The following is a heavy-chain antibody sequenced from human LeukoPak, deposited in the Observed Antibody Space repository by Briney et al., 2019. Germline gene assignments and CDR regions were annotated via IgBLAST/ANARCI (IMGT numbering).Heavy chain of an antibody. Sequence: SETLSLTCTVSGASVSSASYWSWIRQPPGKGVEWIAHIYNGVNTNYNPSLKSRVTISVDTSKNQFSLRLNSETAADTAVYYCARSRAFNSGAFDPWGQGSLVTVSS. D-gene: IGHD1-26*01. CDR3: ARSRAFNSGAFDP. V-gene: IGHV4-61*01. CDR1: GASVSSASY. CDR2: IYNGVNT. J-gene: IGHJ5*02.